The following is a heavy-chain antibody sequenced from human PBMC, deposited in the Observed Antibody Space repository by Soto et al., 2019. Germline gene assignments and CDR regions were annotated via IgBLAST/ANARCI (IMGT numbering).Heavy chain of an antibody. CDR2: ISSSSSYI. D-gene: IGHD3-22*01. V-gene: IGHV3-21*01. J-gene: IGHJ3*02. Sequence: PGGSLRRSCAASGFTFSPYSMNWVRQAPGKGLEWVSSISSSSSYIYYADSVKGRFTISRDNAKNSLYLQMNSLRAEDTAVYYCARDPHIIMIVVNNEASIDIGGQGTMVTVSS. CDR3: ARDPHIIMIVVNNEASIDI. CDR1: GFTFSPYS.